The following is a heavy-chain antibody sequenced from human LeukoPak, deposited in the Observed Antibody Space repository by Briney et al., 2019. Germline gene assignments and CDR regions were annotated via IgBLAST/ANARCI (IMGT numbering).Heavy chain of an antibody. V-gene: IGHV3-21*01. D-gene: IGHD6-13*01. J-gene: IGHJ4*02. CDR1: GFTFSSYS. Sequence: GGSLRLSCAASGFTFSSYSMNWVRQAPGKGLEWVSSISSSSSYIYYADSVKGRFTISRDNAKNSLYLQMNSLRAEDTAVYYRARDAAQQQLAEFDYWGQGTLVTVSS. CDR3: ARDAAQQQLAEFDY. CDR2: ISSSSSYI.